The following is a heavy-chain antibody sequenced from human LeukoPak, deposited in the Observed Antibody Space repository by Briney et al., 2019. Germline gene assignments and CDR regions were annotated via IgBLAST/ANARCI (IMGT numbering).Heavy chain of an antibody. D-gene: IGHD1-7*01. CDR1: GGSISNYY. V-gene: IGHV4-59*01. CDR3: HASELYHMDV. CDR2: IYYSGNT. Sequence: PSETLSLTCIVSGGSISNYYWSWIRQPPGKGLEWIGYIYYSGNTNYNPSLKSRVTISVDTSKNQFSLKMSSVTAADTAVYYCHASELYHMDVWGQGTTVTVSS. J-gene: IGHJ6*02.